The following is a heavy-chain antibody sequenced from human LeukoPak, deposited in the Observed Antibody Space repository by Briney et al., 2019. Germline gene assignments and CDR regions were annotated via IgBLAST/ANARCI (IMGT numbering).Heavy chain of an antibody. Sequence: SETLSLTCAVHGGSFSGFYWTWMRQSPGKGPEWIGEIHHSRGTNYNPSLNSRVTISEDTSKNQFSLTLNSVTAADTAVYFCARGLEEGYPDYWGQGTLVTVSS. CDR1: GGSFSGFY. V-gene: IGHV4-34*01. J-gene: IGHJ4*02. D-gene: IGHD5-24*01. CDR2: IHHSRGT. CDR3: ARGLEEGYPDY.